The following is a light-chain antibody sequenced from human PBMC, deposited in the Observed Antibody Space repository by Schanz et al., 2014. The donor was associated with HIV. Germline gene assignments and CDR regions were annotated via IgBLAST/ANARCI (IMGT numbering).Light chain of an antibody. J-gene: IGLJ1*01. CDR2: DVS. V-gene: IGLV2-14*01. CDR1: SSDVGGYNY. Sequence: QSALTQPPSASGSPGQSVTISCTGTSSDVGGYNYVSWYQQHPGKAPKLIIYDVSNRPSGVSNRFSGSKSGNTASLTISGLQAEDEADYYCVSYRSSSTYVFGTGTKLTVL. CDR3: VSYRSSSTYV.